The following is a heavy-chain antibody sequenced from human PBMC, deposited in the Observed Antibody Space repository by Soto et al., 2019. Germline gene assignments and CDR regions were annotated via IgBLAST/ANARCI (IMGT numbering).Heavy chain of an antibody. CDR2: IIPIFGTA. Sequence: QVQLVQSGAEVKKPGSSVKVSCKASGGTFSSYAISWVRQAPGQGLEWMGGIIPIFGTANYAQKFQGRVTITADESTSTAYMELSSLRSEDTAVYYGAISAQYCGGGSCYFNYWGQGTLVTVSS. CDR1: GGTFSSYA. V-gene: IGHV1-69*01. J-gene: IGHJ4*02. D-gene: IGHD2-15*01. CDR3: AISAQYCGGGSCYFNY.